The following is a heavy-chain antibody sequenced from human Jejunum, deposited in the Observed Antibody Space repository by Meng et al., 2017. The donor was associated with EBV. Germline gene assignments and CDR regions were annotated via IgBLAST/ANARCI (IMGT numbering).Heavy chain of an antibody. CDR3: ARGDGYNLY. J-gene: IGHJ4*02. Sequence: QVQLGQSGAGVKKPGASVKVSCKASGYTFTTHHINWVRQATGQGLEYMGWMSPDNGDTGYAQNFQGRLTMTRDTSISTAYMELSSLTSDDTAVYYCARGDGYNLYWGQGTLVTASS. CDR1: GYTFTTHH. V-gene: IGHV1-8*01. D-gene: IGHD5-24*01. CDR2: MSPDNGDT.